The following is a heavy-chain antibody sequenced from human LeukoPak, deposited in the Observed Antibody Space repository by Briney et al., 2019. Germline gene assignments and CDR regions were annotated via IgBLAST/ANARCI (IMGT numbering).Heavy chain of an antibody. Sequence: PSGTLSLTCAVSGGSISSSNWWSWVRQPPGKGLEWIGEIYHSGSTNYNPSLKSRVTISVDKSKNQFSLKLSSVTAADTAVYYCARDFLGRWELLGYWGQGTLVTVSS. J-gene: IGHJ4*02. CDR1: GGSISSSNW. CDR3: ARDFLGRWELLGY. CDR2: IYHSGST. D-gene: IGHD1-26*01. V-gene: IGHV4-4*02.